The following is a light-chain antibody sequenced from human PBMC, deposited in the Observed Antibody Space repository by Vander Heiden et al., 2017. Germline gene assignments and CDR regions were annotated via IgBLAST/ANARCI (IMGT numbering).Light chain of an antibody. CDR2: KAS. CDR1: QSISSW. V-gene: IGKV1-5*03. Sequence: DIQMTQSPSTLSASVGDRVTITCRASQSISSWLDWYQQKPGKAPKRLIYKASSVESGVPSRFSGSGSGTEFTLTISSLQPDDFATYYCQQYNSYSPVTVGGGTKVEIK. CDR3: QQYNSYSPVT. J-gene: IGKJ4*01.